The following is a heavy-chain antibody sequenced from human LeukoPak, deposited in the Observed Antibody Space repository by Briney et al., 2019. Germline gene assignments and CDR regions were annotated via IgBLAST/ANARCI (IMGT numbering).Heavy chain of an antibody. D-gene: IGHD6-13*01. CDR1: GFSFSRYG. V-gene: IGHV3-33*01. CDR3: ARDLRQQLVSGGLDY. J-gene: IGHJ4*02. Sequence: GGSLRLSCAASGFSFSRYGMHWVRQAPGKGLEWVAVIWYDGSNKYYADSVKGRFTISRDNSKNTLYLQMNSLRAEDTAVYYCARDLRQQLVSGGLDYWGQGTLVPVSS. CDR2: IWYDGSNK.